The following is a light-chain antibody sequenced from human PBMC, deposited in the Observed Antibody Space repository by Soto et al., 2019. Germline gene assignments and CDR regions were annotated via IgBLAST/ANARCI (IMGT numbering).Light chain of an antibody. Sequence: QSALTQPASVSGSPGQSITISCTGTSSDVGNYNYVSWYQQHPGKAPKLMIYDVSNRPSGVSNRFSGSKSGNTASLTISGLHAEDEADYYCSSYTSSSTLYVFGIGTKLTVL. CDR2: DVS. CDR3: SSYTSSSTLYV. CDR1: SSDVGNYNY. V-gene: IGLV2-14*01. J-gene: IGLJ1*01.